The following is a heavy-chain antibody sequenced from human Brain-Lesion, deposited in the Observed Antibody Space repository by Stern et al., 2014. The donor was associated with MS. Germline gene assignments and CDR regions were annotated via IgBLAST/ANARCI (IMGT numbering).Heavy chain of an antibody. V-gene: IGHV1-69*01. Sequence: QVQLGQSGAEVKRPGSSVKVSCQASGGTFNVYAINWLRQAPGQGFEWIGGIIPVLGIPNYAQKFQGRVTITEDGSTRTSSMHLNSLRSNDTAVYYCARDGRHTDNYGLDVWGQGTTVVVSS. J-gene: IGHJ6*02. CDR3: ARDGRHTDNYGLDV. CDR2: IIPVLGIP. D-gene: IGHD3-9*01. CDR1: GGTFNVYA.